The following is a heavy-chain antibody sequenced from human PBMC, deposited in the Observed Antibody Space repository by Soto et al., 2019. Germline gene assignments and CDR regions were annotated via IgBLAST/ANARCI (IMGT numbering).Heavy chain of an antibody. CDR2: IYYSGST. J-gene: IGHJ3*02. CDR3: AREGWPYSCYDAGDDAFDI. D-gene: IGHD5-12*01. Sequence: SETLSLTCTVSGGSISSGDYYWSWIRQPPGKGLEWIGYIYYSGSTYYNPSPKSRVTISVDTSKNQFSLKLSSVSAADTAVYYCAREGWPYSCYDAGDDAFDIGGKGTMVTVSS. V-gene: IGHV4-30-4*01. CDR1: GGSISSGDYY.